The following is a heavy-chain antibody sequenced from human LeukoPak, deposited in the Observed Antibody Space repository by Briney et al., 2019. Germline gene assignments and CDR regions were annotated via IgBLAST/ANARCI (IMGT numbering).Heavy chain of an antibody. Sequence: GSSVKVSCKASGGTFSSYAISWVRQAPGQGLEWVGGIIPIFGTANYAQKFQGRVTITADKSTSTAYMELSSLRSEDTAVYYCARENPAGDPFDYWGQGTLVTVSS. D-gene: IGHD4-17*01. CDR1: GGTFSSYA. V-gene: IGHV1-69*06. J-gene: IGHJ4*02. CDR3: ARENPAGDPFDY. CDR2: IIPIFGTA.